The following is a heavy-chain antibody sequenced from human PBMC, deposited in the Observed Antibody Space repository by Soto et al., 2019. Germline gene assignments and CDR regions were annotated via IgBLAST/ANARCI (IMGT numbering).Heavy chain of an antibody. CDR1: GGSISSYY. CDR2: IYYSGST. J-gene: IGHJ4*02. V-gene: IGHV4-59*01. Sequence: QVQLQESGPGLVKPSETLSLTCTVSGGSISSYYWSWIRQPPGKRLEWIGYIYYSGSTNYNPSLKSRVTISVDTSKNRFSLELRSVTAADTAVYYCARDSVGSGYDWGQGTLVTVSS. D-gene: IGHD5-12*01. CDR3: ARDSVGSGYD.